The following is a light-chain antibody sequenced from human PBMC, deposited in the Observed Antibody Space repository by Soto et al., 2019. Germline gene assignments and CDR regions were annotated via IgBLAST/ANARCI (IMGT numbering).Light chain of an antibody. CDR2: GAS. CDR1: QTVSGNN. V-gene: IGKV3-15*01. CDR3: QQYNNWPWT. J-gene: IGKJ1*01. Sequence: EIVLTQSPGTLSLSPGERATLSCRASQTVSGNNLVWYQQRPGQPPRLLSYGASTRATGIPARFSGSGSGTEFTLTISTLQSEDFAVYYCQQYNNWPWTFGQGTKVDIK.